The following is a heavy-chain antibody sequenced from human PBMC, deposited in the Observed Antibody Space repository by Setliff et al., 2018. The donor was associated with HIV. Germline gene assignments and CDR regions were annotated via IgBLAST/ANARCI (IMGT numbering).Heavy chain of an antibody. V-gene: IGHV4-4*08. D-gene: IGHD3-16*01. CDR1: GVSISGYY. J-gene: IGHJ5*02. CDR2: IYTSGST. Sequence: SETLSLTCTVSGVSISGYYWSWIRQPPGKGLEWIGYIYTSGSTNYNPSLKSRVTISMDTSKNQFSLNLNSVTATDTAVYYCAKRTFGSGRLDPWGQGTLVTVSS. CDR3: AKRTFGSGRLDP.